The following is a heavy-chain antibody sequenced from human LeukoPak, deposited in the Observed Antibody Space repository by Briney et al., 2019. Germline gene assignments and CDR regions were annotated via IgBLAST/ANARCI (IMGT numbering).Heavy chain of an antibody. CDR3: ARDMSYYYDSSGYYFDAFDI. Sequence: PGGSLRLSCAVSGFTFSRYWMSWVRQAPGKGLEWVASIKQDGSEKYYVDSVKGRFTISRDNAKNSLYLQMKSLRAEDTAVYYCARDMSYYYDSSGYYFDAFDIWGQGTMVTVSS. D-gene: IGHD3-22*01. CDR2: IKQDGSEK. J-gene: IGHJ3*02. V-gene: IGHV3-7*01. CDR1: GFTFSRYW.